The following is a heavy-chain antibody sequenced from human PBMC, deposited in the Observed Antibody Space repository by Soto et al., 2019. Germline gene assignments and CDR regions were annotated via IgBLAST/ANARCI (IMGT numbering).Heavy chain of an antibody. CDR1: GYFFIDYY. V-gene: IGHV1-2*02. J-gene: IGHJ6*02. CDR2: VKPNSGDT. Sequence: QVQLVQSGAEMKRPGASVRVSCKSSGYFFIDYYIHWVRQAPGQGLEWMGWVKPNSGDTNYAQNFQGRVTMTRDTSISTAYMEVSRLRSDDTAVYYCARANWGLDGWGQGTTVTVSS. CDR3: ARANWGLDG.